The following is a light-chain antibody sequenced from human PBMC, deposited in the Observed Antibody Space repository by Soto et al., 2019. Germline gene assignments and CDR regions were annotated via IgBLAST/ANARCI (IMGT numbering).Light chain of an antibody. V-gene: IGKV3-20*01. CDR2: GAS. CDR3: QQYDSSPET. J-gene: IGKJ1*01. CDR1: QSISSSY. Sequence: EIVLTQSPGTLSLSPGERATLSCRASQSISSSYLAWYQQKPGQTPRLLIYGASSRATGIPDRFSGSGSGTDFTLTISRLGPEDFAVYYCQQYDSSPETFGQGTKVEIK.